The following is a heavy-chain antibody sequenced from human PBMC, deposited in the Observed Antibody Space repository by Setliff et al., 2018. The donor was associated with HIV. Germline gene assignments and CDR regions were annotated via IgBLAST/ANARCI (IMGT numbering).Heavy chain of an antibody. V-gene: IGHV3-64*02. CDR3: ARDLAY. CDR1: GFSFSTYL. Sequence: GGSLRLSCTASGFSFSTYLMHWVRQAPGKGLEYVSAISNVGGNTYYADSVKGRFTISRDNSKNTLYLKMGSLRTEDMAVYYCARDLAYWGQGTLVTVSS. CDR2: ISNVGGNT. J-gene: IGHJ4*02.